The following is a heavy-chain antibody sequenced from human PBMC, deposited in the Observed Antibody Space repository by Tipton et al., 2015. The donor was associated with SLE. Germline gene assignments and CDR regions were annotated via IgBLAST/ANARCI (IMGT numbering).Heavy chain of an antibody. J-gene: IGHJ4*01. CDR1: GFTFPNAW. V-gene: IGHV4-34*01. D-gene: IGHD3-3*01. CDR3: ARHRGLFGLVTAYYFDS. CDR2: INHSGST. Sequence: LRLSCAASGFTFPNAWMGWIRQSPGKGLEWIGGINHSGSTNYNPSLESRLTILVDTAKNQFSLKLSSVTAADTAMYYCARHRGLFGLVTAYYFDSWGQGTLVTVSS.